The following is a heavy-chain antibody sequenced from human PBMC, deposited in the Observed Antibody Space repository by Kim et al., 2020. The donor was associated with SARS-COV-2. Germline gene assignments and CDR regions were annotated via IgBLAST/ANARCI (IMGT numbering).Heavy chain of an antibody. Sequence: SETLSLTCTVSGGSISSSSYYWGWIRQPPGKGLEWIGSIYYSGSTYYNPSLKSRVTISVDTSKNQFSLKLSSVNAADTAVYYCARQESIAARGVFYYYGMDVWGQGTTVTVSS. CDR2: IYYSGST. CDR3: ARQESIAARGVFYYYGMDV. D-gene: IGHD6-6*01. J-gene: IGHJ6*02. CDR1: GGSISSSSYY. V-gene: IGHV4-39*01.